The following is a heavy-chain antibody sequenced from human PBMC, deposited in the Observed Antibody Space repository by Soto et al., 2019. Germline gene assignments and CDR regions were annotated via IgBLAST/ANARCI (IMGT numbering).Heavy chain of an antibody. D-gene: IGHD6-13*01. J-gene: IGHJ3*02. Sequence: GGSLRLSCAASGFTFSSYAMSWVRQAPGKGLEWVSASSGSGGSTYYADSVKGRFTISRDNSKNTLYLQMNSLRAEDTAVFYCAKDRIGSSSWPDAFDIWGQGTMVTVSS. V-gene: IGHV3-23*01. CDR3: AKDRIGSSSWPDAFDI. CDR2: SSGSGGST. CDR1: GFTFSSYA.